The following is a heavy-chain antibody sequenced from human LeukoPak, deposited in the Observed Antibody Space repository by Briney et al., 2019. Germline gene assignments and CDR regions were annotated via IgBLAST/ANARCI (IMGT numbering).Heavy chain of an antibody. CDR2: INHSGST. Sequence: SETLSLTCTVSGGSISTSNYYWSWIRQPPGKGLEWIGKINHSGSTNYKPSLKSRVTISVDTSKNQFSLKLSSVTAADTALYYCARQRTKNYSDRSGYYAPGAFDIWGQGTMVTVSA. J-gene: IGHJ3*02. V-gene: IGHV4-39*01. D-gene: IGHD3-22*01. CDR3: ARQRTKNYSDRSGYYAPGAFDI. CDR1: GGSISTSNYY.